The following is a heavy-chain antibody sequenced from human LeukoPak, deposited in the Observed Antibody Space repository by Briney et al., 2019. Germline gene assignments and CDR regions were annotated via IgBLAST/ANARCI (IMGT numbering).Heavy chain of an antibody. CDR2: IYHSGST. Sequence: PSETLPLTCAVSGGSISSGGYSWSWIRQPPGKGLEWIGYIYHSGSTYYNPSLKSRVTISVDRSKNQFSLKLSSVTAADTAVYYCAASRLNDYGDPDYWGQGTLVTVSS. CDR3: AASRLNDYGDPDY. V-gene: IGHV4-30-2*01. D-gene: IGHD4-17*01. J-gene: IGHJ4*02. CDR1: GGSISSGGYS.